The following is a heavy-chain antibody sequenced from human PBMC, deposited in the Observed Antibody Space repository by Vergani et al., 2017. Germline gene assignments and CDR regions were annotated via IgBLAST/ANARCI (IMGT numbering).Heavy chain of an antibody. J-gene: IGHJ4*02. D-gene: IGHD2-2*01. V-gene: IGHV4-61*02. Sequence: QVQLQESGPGLVKPSQTLSLTCTVPGGSISSGSYYWSWIRQPAGKGLEWIGRIYTSGSTNYNPSLKSRVTMSVDTSKNQFSLKLSSETAADTAVYYCARDDGCSGTSCRGGLDYWGQGTLVTVSS. CDR3: ARDDGCSGTSCRGGLDY. CDR2: IYTSGST. CDR1: GGSISSGSYY.